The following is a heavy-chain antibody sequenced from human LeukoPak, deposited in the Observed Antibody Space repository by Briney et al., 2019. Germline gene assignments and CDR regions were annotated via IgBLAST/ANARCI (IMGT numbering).Heavy chain of an antibody. Sequence: ASVKVSCKAPGYTFTSYYMHWVRQAPGQGLEWMGIINPSGGSTSYAQKFQGRVTMTRDTSTSTVYMELSSLRSEDTAVYYWARIVGDTIIDYWGQGTLVTVSS. CDR2: INPSGGST. CDR3: ARIVGDTIIDY. J-gene: IGHJ4*02. V-gene: IGHV1-46*01. CDR1: GYTFTSYY. D-gene: IGHD1-26*01.